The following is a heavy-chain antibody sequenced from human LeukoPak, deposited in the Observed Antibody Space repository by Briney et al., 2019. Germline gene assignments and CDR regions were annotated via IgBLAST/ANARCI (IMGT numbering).Heavy chain of an antibody. J-gene: IGHJ4*02. V-gene: IGHV4-39*07. CDR1: GGSISSSSYY. CDR3: ARRSVEMATTPENFDY. CDR2: IYYSGST. D-gene: IGHD5-24*01. Sequence: SETLSLTCTVSGGSISSSSYYWGWIRQPPGKGLEWIGSIYYSGSTYYNPSLKSRVTISVDTSKNQFSLKLSSVTAADTAVYYCARRSVEMATTPENFDYWGQGTLVAVSS.